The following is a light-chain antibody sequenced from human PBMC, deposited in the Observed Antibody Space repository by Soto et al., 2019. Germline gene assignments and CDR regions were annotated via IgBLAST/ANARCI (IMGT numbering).Light chain of an antibody. CDR3: AAWDDSLSGRV. J-gene: IGLJ2*01. V-gene: IGLV1-47*01. Sequence: QSVLTQPPSASGTHGQRVTISCSGSSSSIGSNFVYWYQQLPGTAPKLLIYRNNQRPSGVPDRFSGSKSGTSASLAISGLRTEDEADYYCAAWDDSLSGRVFGGGTKLTVL. CDR2: RNN. CDR1: SSSIGSNF.